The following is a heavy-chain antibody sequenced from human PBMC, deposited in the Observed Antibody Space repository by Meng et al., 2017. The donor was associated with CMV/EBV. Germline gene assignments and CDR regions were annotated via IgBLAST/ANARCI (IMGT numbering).Heavy chain of an antibody. CDR2: ISSSGSTI. CDR1: GFTFSSYE. Sequence: GESLKISCAASGFTFSSYEMNWVRQAPGKGLEWVSYISSSGSTIYYADSVKGRFTISRDNAKNSLYLQMNSLRAEDTAVYYCAKDFRDIVVVPAAEQNYYYYGMDVWGQGTTVTVSS. D-gene: IGHD2-2*01. V-gene: IGHV3-48*03. J-gene: IGHJ6*02. CDR3: AKDFRDIVVVPAAEQNYYYYGMDV.